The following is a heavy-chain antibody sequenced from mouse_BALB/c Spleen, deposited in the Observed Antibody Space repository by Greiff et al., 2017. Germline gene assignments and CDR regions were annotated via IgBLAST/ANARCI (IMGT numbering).Heavy chain of an antibody. J-gene: IGHJ4*01. Sequence: DVKLVESGGGLVQPGGSLKLSCAASGFTFSSYTMSWVRQTPEKRLEWVAYISNGGGSTYYPDTVKGRFTISRDNAKNTLYLQMSSLKSEDTAMYYCARHRGRAMDYWGQGTSVTVSS. CDR3: ARHRGRAMDY. V-gene: IGHV5-12-2*01. CDR1: GFTFSSYT. D-gene: IGHD3-1*01. CDR2: ISNGGGST.